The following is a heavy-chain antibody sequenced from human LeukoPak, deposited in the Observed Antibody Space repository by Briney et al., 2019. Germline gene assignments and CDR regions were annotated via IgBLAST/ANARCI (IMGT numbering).Heavy chain of an antibody. D-gene: IGHD6-19*01. CDR3: ARPLNPGIAVAGSVRFDY. Sequence: GXSLQISCQGSGSIFTSYWIGRGRQLPGKGLEWMGIIYPGDSDTRYSPSFQGQVTISADKSISTAYLQWSSLKASDTAMYYCARPLNPGIAVAGSVRFDYWGQGTLVTVSS. CDR1: GSIFTSYW. V-gene: IGHV5-51*01. CDR2: IYPGDSDT. J-gene: IGHJ4*02.